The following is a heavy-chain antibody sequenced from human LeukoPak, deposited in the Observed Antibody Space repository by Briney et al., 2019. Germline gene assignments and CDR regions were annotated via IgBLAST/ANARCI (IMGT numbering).Heavy chain of an antibody. CDR1: GGSISSYY. J-gene: IGHJ6*04. V-gene: IGHV4-59*01. CDR3: ARDRATMVRGVRDYYYYGMDV. D-gene: IGHD3-10*01. CDR2: IYYSGST. Sequence: PSETLSLTCTVPGGSISSYYWSWIRQPPGKGLEWIGHIYYSGSTNYNPSLKSRVTISVDTSKNQFSLKLSSVTAADTAVYYCARDRATMVRGVRDYYYYGMDVWGKGTTVTVSS.